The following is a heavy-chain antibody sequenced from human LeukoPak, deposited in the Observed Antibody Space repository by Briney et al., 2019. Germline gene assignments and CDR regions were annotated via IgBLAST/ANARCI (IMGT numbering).Heavy chain of an antibody. CDR3: ARDGAFWSGYPYYFDY. J-gene: IGHJ4*02. Sequence: PGGSLRLSCAASGFTFSNFGMHWVRQAPGKGLEWVAIIWYDGSNRYYADSVKGRFTISRDNSKNTLYLQMNSLRAEDTAVYYCARDGAFWSGYPYYFDYWGQGTLVTFSS. CDR1: GFTFSNFG. CDR2: IWYDGSNR. V-gene: IGHV3-33*01. D-gene: IGHD3-3*01.